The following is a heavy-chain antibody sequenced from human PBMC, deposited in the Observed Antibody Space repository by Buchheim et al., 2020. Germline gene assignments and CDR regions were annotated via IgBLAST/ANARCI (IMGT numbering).Heavy chain of an antibody. D-gene: IGHD1-1*01. Sequence: QVQLQESGPGLVKPSQTLSSTCTVSGGSISSGDYYWSWIRQPPGKGLEWIGYIYYSGSTYYNPSLKSRVTISVDTSKHQFSLKLSSVTAADTAVYYCARDRGRGTYYYYGMDVWGQGTT. CDR1: GGSISSGDYY. CDR2: IYYSGST. CDR3: ARDRGRGTYYYYGMDV. J-gene: IGHJ6*02. V-gene: IGHV4-30-4*01.